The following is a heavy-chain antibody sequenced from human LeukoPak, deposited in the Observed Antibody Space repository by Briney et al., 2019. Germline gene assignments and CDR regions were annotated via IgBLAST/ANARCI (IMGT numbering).Heavy chain of an antibody. V-gene: IGHV3-21*01. CDR3: AKTPGDYGGDY. CDR1: GFTFSSYT. J-gene: IGHJ4*02. D-gene: IGHD4-17*01. CDR2: ISSRGTYI. Sequence: PGGSLRLSCAASGFTFSSYTMIWVRQAPGKGLEWVSSISSRGTYIYYADSLKSRFTISRNNAENSLYLQMNSLRAEDTAVYYCAKTPGDYGGDYWGQGTLVTVSS.